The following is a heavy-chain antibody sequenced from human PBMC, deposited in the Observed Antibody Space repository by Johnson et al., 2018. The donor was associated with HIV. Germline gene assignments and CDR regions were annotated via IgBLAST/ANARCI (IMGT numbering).Heavy chain of an antibody. Sequence: VQLVESGGGLVQPGGSLRLSCAASGFTFSSYAMTWVRQAPGKGLEWVATINEDGTGKNHVDSVKGRFSISRDNTKNSLYLQMDSLRVDDTAVYYCARDPDWSAFDIWGQGTMVTVSS. CDR1: GFTFSSYA. CDR3: ARDPDWSAFDI. J-gene: IGHJ3*02. CDR2: INEDGTGK. D-gene: IGHD3-9*01. V-gene: IGHV3-7*05.